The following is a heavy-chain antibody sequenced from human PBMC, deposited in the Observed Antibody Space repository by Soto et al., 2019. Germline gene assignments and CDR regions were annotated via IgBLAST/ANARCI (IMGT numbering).Heavy chain of an antibody. CDR3: AKNYGDYTYYYYYMDV. CDR2: ISGSGGST. J-gene: IGHJ6*03. D-gene: IGHD4-17*01. CDR1: GFTFSSYA. V-gene: IGHV3-23*01. Sequence: PGGSLRLSCAASGFTFSSYAMSWVRQAPGKGLEWVSAISGSGGSTYYADSVKGRFTISRDNSKNTLFLQMNSLRAEDTAVYYCAKNYGDYTYYYYYMDVWGKGTTVTVS.